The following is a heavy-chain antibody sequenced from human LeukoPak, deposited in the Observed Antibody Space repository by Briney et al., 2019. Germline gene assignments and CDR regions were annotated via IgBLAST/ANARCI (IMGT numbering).Heavy chain of an antibody. CDR3: ARPAVTTGYYYYMDV. Sequence: SETLSLTCGVFGGSFSGYWSWIRQPPGKGLEWIGEINPSGGTNYSSSLKSRVTMSVDRSKNQFSLNLTSVTAADAAVYYCARPAVTTGYYYYMDVWGKGTTVTISS. J-gene: IGHJ6*03. CDR2: INPSGGT. D-gene: IGHD4-17*01. CDR1: GGSFSGY. V-gene: IGHV4-34*01.